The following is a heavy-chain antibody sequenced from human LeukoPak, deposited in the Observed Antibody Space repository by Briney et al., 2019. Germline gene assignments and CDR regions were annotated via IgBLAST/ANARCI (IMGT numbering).Heavy chain of an antibody. V-gene: IGHV3-23*01. CDR3: ARDSVLIAVAVRGAFDI. J-gene: IGHJ3*02. D-gene: IGHD6-19*01. CDR1: GFTFSSYA. CDR2: ISGSGGST. Sequence: PGGSLRLSCAASGFTFSSYAMSWVRQAPGKGLEWVSAISGSGGSTYYADSVKGRFTISRDNSKNTLYLQMNSLRAEDTALYYCARDSVLIAVAVRGAFDIWGQGTMVTVSS.